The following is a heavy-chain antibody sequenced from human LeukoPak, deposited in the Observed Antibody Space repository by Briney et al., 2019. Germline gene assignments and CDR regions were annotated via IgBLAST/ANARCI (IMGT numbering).Heavy chain of an antibody. CDR1: GGSISSYY. J-gene: IGHJ3*02. V-gene: IGHV4-59*01. D-gene: IGHD1-26*01. CDR2: IYYSGST. CDR3: ARRGDQWELWSRSNAFDI. Sequence: SETLSLTCTVSGGSISSYYWSWIRQPPGKGLEWIGYIYYSGSTNYNPSLKSRVTISVDTSKSQFSLKLSSVTAADTAVYYCARRGDQWELWSRSNAFDIWGQGTMVTVSS.